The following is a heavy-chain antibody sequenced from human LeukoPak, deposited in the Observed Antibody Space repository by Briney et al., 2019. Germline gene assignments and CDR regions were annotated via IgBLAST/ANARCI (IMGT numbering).Heavy chain of an antibody. CDR3: ARVGSAAATADY. Sequence: ASVKVSCKASGYTFTSYYMHWMRQAPGQGPEWMGIINPRGGSTDYAQKFQGRITMTSDTSTSTVHMELNSLRSDDTAVYFCARVGSAAATADYWGQGTLVTVSS. CDR2: INPRGGST. D-gene: IGHD6-25*01. J-gene: IGHJ4*02. V-gene: IGHV1-46*01. CDR1: GYTFTSYY.